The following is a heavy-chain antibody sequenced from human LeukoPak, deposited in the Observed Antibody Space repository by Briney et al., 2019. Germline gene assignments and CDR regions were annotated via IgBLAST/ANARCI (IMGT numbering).Heavy chain of an antibody. CDR3: ARSLGSGWIHLVEY. D-gene: IGHD6-19*01. V-gene: IGHV3-30*03. CDR1: GFTFSSYG. CDR2: VSYDGGAK. Sequence: GGSLRLSCAASGFTFSSYGMHWVRQAPGKGLEWVAVVSYDGGAKYYADSVKGRFTISRDNSKNTVDLQMYSLRAEDSAVYYCARSLGSGWIHLVEYWGQGTLVTVS. J-gene: IGHJ4*02.